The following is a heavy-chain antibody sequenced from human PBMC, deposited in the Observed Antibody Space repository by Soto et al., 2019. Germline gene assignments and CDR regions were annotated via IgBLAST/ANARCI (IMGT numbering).Heavy chain of an antibody. CDR2: IYHSGST. Sequence: PSETLSLTCADSGGSISSNNWWSWVRQPPGKGLEWIGEIYHSGSTNYNPSLKSRVTISVDKSKNQFSLKLSSVTAADTAVYYCARGGAAAATVYYYYYGMDVWGQGTTVTVSS. CDR3: ARGGAAAATVYYYYYGMDV. V-gene: IGHV4-4*02. J-gene: IGHJ6*02. CDR1: GGSISSNNW. D-gene: IGHD6-13*01.